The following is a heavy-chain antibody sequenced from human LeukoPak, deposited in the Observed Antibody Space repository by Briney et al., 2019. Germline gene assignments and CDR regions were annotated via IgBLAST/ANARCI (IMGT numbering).Heavy chain of an antibody. CDR3: VRPRTVIPFGGVIVQPTHFDY. CDR1: GFTFSSYW. Sequence: GGSLRLSCAASGFTFSSYWMSWVRQAPGKGLEWVANIKQDGSEKYYVDSVKGRFTISRDNAKNSLYLQMNSLRAEDTAVYYCVRPRTVIPFGGVIVQPTHFDYWGQGTLVIVSS. CDR2: IKQDGSEK. V-gene: IGHV3-7*01. J-gene: IGHJ4*02. D-gene: IGHD3-16*02.